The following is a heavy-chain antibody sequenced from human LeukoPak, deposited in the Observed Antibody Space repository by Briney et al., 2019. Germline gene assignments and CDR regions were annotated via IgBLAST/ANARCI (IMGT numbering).Heavy chain of an antibody. CDR3: ARVYYQDSGSSYRHLDY. CDR1: GFSFSNYC. J-gene: IGHJ4*02. Sequence: GGSLRLSSAASGFSFSNYCMTWVRQVPGKGLEWVASIKLDGSEEYFLDSVKGRFTISRDNAENSLYLQMNSLRAEDTAVYYCARVYYQDSGSSYRHLDYWGQGTLVTVSS. V-gene: IGHV3-7*01. CDR2: IKLDGSEE. D-gene: IGHD3-22*01.